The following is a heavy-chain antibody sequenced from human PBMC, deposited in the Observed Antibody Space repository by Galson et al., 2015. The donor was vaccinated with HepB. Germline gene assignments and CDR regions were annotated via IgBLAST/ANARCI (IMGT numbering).Heavy chain of an antibody. J-gene: IGHJ4*02. Sequence: SVKVSCKASGYTFSRYGISWVRQAPGQGLEWMGWISGDNANTNYAQKLQGGVTMTTDTSTSTAYMELTSLRSDDTAVYYCARGGYSYGKFDYWGQGTLVTVSS. CDR3: ARGGYSYGKFDY. V-gene: IGHV1-18*01. D-gene: IGHD5-18*01. CDR1: GYTFSRYG. CDR2: ISGDNANT.